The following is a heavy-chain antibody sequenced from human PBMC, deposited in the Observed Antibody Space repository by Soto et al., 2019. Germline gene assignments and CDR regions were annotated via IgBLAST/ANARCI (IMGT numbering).Heavy chain of an antibody. CDR1: GFTFSSYW. D-gene: IGHD3-9*01. CDR2: IKQDGSEK. CDR3: ARDSRRGYWLFPPGAFDI. V-gene: IGHV3-7*01. Sequence: GGSLRLSCAASGFTFSSYWMSWVRQAPGKGLEWVANIKQDGSEKYYVDSVKGRFTISRDNAKNSLYLQMNSLRAEDTAVYYCARDSRRGYWLFPPGAFDIWGQGTMVTVSS. J-gene: IGHJ3*02.